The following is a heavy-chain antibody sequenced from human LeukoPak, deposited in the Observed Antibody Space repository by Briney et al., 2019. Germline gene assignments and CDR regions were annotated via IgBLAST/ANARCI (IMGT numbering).Heavy chain of an antibody. Sequence: GGSLRLSCAASGFTFSSYWMHWVRPAPGKGLVWVSRINTDGSSTSYADSVKGRFTISRDNAKNTLYLQMNSLRAEDTAVYYCARDNEGYSYGLGYMDVWGKGTTVTVSS. V-gene: IGHV3-74*01. D-gene: IGHD5-18*01. CDR3: ARDNEGYSYGLGYMDV. CDR2: INTDGSST. CDR1: GFTFSSYW. J-gene: IGHJ6*03.